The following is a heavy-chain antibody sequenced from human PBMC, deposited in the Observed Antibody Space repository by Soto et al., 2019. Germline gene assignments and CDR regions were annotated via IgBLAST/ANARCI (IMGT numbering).Heavy chain of an antibody. V-gene: IGHV4-39*01. J-gene: IGHJ4*02. Sequence: QLQLQESGPGLVKPSEILSLRCSVSGGSTTNSNYYWGWIRQPPGRGLEWLGSIDYYGNTYYNPSVRSRVTGFIDTSMSQCSVELTSVTAADTAVYYCVRGGKYRQQETYFFDYWGQGALVTVSS. CDR3: VRGGKYRQQETYFFDY. CDR2: IDYYGNT. D-gene: IGHD6-6*01. CDR1: GGSTTNSNYY.